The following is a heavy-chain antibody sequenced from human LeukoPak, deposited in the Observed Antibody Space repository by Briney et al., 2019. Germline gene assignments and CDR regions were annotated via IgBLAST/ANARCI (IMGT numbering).Heavy chain of an antibody. CDR2: IGTAGDT. V-gene: IGHV3-13*01. Sequence: GGSLRLSCAASGFTFNSYGMHWVRHATGKGLEWVSAIGTAGDTYYPGSVKGRFTISRENAKNSLYLQMNSLRAGDTAVYYRARARNGYSSGWYGMDFDYWGQGTLVTVSS. CDR1: GFTFNSYG. CDR3: ARARNGYSSGWYGMDFDY. D-gene: IGHD6-19*01. J-gene: IGHJ4*02.